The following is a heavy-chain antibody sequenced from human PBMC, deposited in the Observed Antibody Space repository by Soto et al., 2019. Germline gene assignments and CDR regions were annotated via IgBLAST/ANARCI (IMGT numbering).Heavy chain of an antibody. CDR3: ARAAIPSVDDFWSGYPNWFDP. Sequence: GGSLRLSCTASGFRFSSQWMHWVRQVPGRGLEWVSRIDSDGSSSSYVDSVKGRFTISRDNTKNTLHLQMNSLRSEDTAVYYCARAAIPSVDDFWSGYPNWFDPWGQGTLVTVSS. CDR2: IDSDGSSS. CDR1: GFRFSSQW. V-gene: IGHV3-74*01. J-gene: IGHJ5*02. D-gene: IGHD3-3*01.